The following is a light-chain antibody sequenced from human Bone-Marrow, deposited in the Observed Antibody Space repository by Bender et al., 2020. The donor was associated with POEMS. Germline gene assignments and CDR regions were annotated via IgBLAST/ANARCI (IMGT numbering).Light chain of an antibody. J-gene: IGLJ3*02. CDR1: SSKFGSYP. V-gene: IGLV1-44*01. CDR3: ATWDDSLSGWV. Sequence: QSVLTQPPSASGTPGQRVTISCSGSSSKFGSYPVNWYQQLPGAAPKLVIFNNSQRPSGVPDRFSGSNSGTSASLAMSGLLSDGDAAFYCATWDDSLSGWVFGGGTKLTVL. CDR2: NNS.